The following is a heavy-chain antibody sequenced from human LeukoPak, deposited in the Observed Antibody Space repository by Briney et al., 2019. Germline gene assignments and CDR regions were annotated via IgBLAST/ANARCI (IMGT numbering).Heavy chain of an antibody. CDR1: GGSISSYY. CDR2: IYYGGST. CDR3: ARDHIVVVVAAHVETLNWFDP. D-gene: IGHD2-15*01. J-gene: IGHJ5*02. V-gene: IGHV4-59*12. Sequence: PSETLSLTCTVSGGSISSYYWSWIRQPPGKGLEWIGYIYYGGSTNYNPSLKSRVTISVDTSKNQFSLKLSSVTAADTAVYYCARDHIVVVVAAHVETLNWFDPWGQGTLVTVSS.